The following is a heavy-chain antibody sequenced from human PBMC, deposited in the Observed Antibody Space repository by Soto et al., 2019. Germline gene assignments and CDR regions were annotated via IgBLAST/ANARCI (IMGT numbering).Heavy chain of an antibody. CDR2: IYYSGRT. Sequence: QVQLQESGPGLVKPSQTLSLTCTVSGGSISSGDYYWSWIRQPPGKGLEWIGYIYYSGRTYYNPSPKSPVTMSVDSSKNQFSGKLSSVTAAATAVYYFARRPQDCSGGTCYLYFQHGGQGALVTVSS. D-gene: IGHD2-15*01. CDR3: ARRPQDCSGGTCYLYFQH. CDR1: GGSISSGDYY. V-gene: IGHV4-30-4*01. J-gene: IGHJ1*01.